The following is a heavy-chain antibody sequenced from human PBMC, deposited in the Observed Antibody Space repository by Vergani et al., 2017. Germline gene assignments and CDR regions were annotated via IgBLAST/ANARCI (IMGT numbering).Heavy chain of an antibody. CDR3: AKPPGDGYNFFDY. V-gene: IGHV3-43*02. Sequence: EVQLVESGGGVVQPGGSLRLSCAASGFTFDDYAMHWVRQAPGKGLEWVSLISGDGGSTYYAESVKGRFTISRDNSKNALYLQMNSLRTEDTALYYCAKPPGDGYNFFDYWGQGTLGTVSS. CDR1: GFTFDDYA. J-gene: IGHJ4*02. D-gene: IGHD5-24*01. CDR2: ISGDGGST.